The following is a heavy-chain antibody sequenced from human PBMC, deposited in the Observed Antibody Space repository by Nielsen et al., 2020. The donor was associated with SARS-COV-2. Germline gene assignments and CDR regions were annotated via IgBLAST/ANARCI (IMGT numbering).Heavy chain of an antibody. Sequence: ESRKISCKRSGYSLTSYWITSVRQIPGKGLEWMWRINPSDSYTNYSPSFHGHVTISADKSISTAYLQWSSLKASDTAMYYCARQQWLPGDYYGMDVWGQGTTVTVSS. CDR2: INPSDSYT. D-gene: IGHD6-19*01. V-gene: IGHV5-10-1*01. CDR1: GYSLTSYW. J-gene: IGHJ6*02. CDR3: ARQQWLPGDYYGMDV.